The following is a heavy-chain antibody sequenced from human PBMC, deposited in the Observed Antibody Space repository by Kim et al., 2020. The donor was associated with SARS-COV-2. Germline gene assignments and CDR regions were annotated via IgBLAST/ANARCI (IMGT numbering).Heavy chain of an antibody. CDR3: ARESSSSSSFDY. V-gene: IGHV3-11*01. J-gene: IGHJ4*02. D-gene: IGHD6-6*01. CDR1: GFSVRDYY. CDR2: ISSSGITR. Sequence: GGSLRLSCAASGFSVRDYYVSWIRQAPGKGLEWLSYISSSGITRYYADSVKGRFTISKDKAKNSLFLQMSGLRVEDTAIYYCARESSSSSSFDYWGQGTLVTASS.